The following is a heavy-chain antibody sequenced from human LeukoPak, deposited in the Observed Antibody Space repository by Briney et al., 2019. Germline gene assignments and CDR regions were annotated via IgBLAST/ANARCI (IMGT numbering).Heavy chain of an antibody. CDR1: GYTFTGYY. D-gene: IGHD3-3*01. CDR2: INPNSGGT. J-gene: IGHJ5*02. V-gene: IGHV1-2*02. Sequence: ASVKVSCKASGYTFTGYYMHRVRQAPGQGLEWMGWINPNSGGTNYAQKFQGRVTMTRDTSISTAYMELSRLRSDDTAVYYCARDDIAYYDFWSRYNNWFDPWGQGTLVTVSS. CDR3: ARDDIAYYDFWSRYNNWFDP.